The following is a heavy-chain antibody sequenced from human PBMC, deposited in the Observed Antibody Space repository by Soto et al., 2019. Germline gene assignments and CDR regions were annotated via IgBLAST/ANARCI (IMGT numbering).Heavy chain of an antibody. CDR2: ISAHIGNT. D-gene: IGHD4-17*01. CDR3: ARGTYGDY. V-gene: IGHV1-18*01. J-gene: IGHJ4*02. Sequence: QVHLVQSGAEVKKPGASVKVSCKASGYTFTSYGITWVRQAPGQGLAWMGWISAHIGNTDYAQKRQVRVLVTRVTSPITAWMELRSLISGDTAVGYCARGTYGDYWGQGALVTVSS. CDR1: GYTFTSYG.